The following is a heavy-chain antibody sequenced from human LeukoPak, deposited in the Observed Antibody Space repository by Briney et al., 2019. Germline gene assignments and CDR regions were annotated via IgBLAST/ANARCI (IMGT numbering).Heavy chain of an antibody. CDR3: AARPTSAAVAPSDD. CDR1: GFTFDDYA. D-gene: IGHD6-19*01. J-gene: IGHJ4*02. V-gene: IGHV3-9*01. Sequence: GGSLRLSCAASGFTFDDYAMHWVRQAPGKGLEWVSGISWNSGSIGYADSVKGRFTISRDNSKNTLYLQMNSLRAEDTATYYCAARPTSAAVAPSDDWGQGTLVTVSS. CDR2: ISWNSGSI.